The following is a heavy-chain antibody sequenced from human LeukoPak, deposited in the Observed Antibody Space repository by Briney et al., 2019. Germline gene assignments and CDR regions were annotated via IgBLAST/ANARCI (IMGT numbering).Heavy chain of an antibody. CDR1: GYTFTSYD. CDR3: AICSSTWSGDRPDS. CDR2: MNPNSGNT. J-gene: IGHJ4*02. V-gene: IGHV1-8*01. Sequence: ASVKVSCKASGYTFTSYDINWVRQATGQGLEWMGWMNPNSGNTGYAQKFQGRVTMTRNTSISTAYMELSSLRSEDTAVYYCAICSSTWSGDRPDSWGQGSLVTVSS. D-gene: IGHD2-2*01.